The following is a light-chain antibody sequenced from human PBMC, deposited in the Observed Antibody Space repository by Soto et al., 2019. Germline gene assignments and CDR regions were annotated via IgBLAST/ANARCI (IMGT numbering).Light chain of an antibody. CDR2: GNT. V-gene: IGLV1-40*01. Sequence: HSVLPQPPSVSGVPGQRVTISCTGSSSNIGAGYDVHWYLQLPGTAPKLLIYGNTNRPSGVPDRFSGSKSGSSASLAITGLQAEDEADYYCQSHDSSLHASVFGTGTKVTVL. J-gene: IGLJ1*01. CDR1: SSNIGAGYD. CDR3: QSHDSSLHASV.